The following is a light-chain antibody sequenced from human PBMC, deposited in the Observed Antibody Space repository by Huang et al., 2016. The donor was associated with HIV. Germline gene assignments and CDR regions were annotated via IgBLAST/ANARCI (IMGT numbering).Light chain of an antibody. J-gene: IGKJ5*01. Sequence: DFVMTQSPLSLPVTPGEPASISCRSSQSLLHSNGYNYLDWYLQKPGQSPQLLISLSSNRASGVPDRFSGSGSVTYFTLKISRVEAEDVGVYYCMQALQTPRTFGQGTRLEIK. CDR2: LSS. CDR1: QSLLHSNGYNY. CDR3: MQALQTPRT. V-gene: IGKV2-28*01.